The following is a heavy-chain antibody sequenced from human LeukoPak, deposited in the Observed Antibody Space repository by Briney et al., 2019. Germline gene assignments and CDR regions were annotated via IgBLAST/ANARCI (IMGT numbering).Heavy chain of an antibody. D-gene: IGHD2-15*01. CDR3: AKKRSSGGATQFDY. V-gene: IGHV3-30*18. Sequence: GGSLRLSCAASGFTFSSYGMHWVRQAPGKGLEWVAVISYDGSNKYYADSVKGRFTLSRDNSKNTLYLQMNSLRADDTAVYYCAKKRSSGGATQFDYWGQGTLVTVSS. J-gene: IGHJ4*02. CDR2: ISYDGSNK. CDR1: GFTFSSYG.